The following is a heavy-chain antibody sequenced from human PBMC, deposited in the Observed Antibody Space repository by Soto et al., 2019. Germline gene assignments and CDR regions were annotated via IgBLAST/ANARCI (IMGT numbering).Heavy chain of an antibody. J-gene: IGHJ6*03. CDR2: IVVGSGNT. CDR1: GFTFTSYA. Sequence: SVKVSCKASGFTFTSYAIQWVRQARGQCLEWIGWIVVGSGNTNYAQKFQERVTITRDMSTSTAYMGLSSLRSEDTAVYYCAAVPQGDYGEYYYYYMDVWGKGTTVTVSS. V-gene: IGHV1-58*02. D-gene: IGHD4-17*01. CDR3: AAVPQGDYGEYYYYYMDV.